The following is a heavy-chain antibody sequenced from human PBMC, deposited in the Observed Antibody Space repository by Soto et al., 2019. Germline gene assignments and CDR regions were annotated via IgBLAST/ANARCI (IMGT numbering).Heavy chain of an antibody. V-gene: IGHV1-46*01. CDR2: INPSGGST. CDR3: ARFGYSYGYGHVEDDY. CDR1: GYTFTSYY. J-gene: IGHJ4*02. D-gene: IGHD5-18*01. Sequence: GASVKVSCKVSGYTFTSYYMHWVRQAPGQGLEWMGIINPSGGSTSYAQKFQGRVTMTRDTSTSTVYMELSSLRSEDTAVYYCARFGYSYGYGHVEDDYWGQGTLVTVSS.